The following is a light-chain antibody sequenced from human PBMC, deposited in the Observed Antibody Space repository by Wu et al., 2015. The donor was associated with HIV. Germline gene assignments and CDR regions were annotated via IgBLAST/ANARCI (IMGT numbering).Light chain of an antibody. CDR1: QSINTW. CDR3: QQYNSQWT. V-gene: IGKV1-5*03. CDR2: KAS. J-gene: IGKJ1*01. Sequence: DIHMTQSPSTLSASVGDTVTITCRASQSINTWLAWYQQKPGKAPKLLIYKASNLESEVPSRFSGSGSGTEFALTISSLQPDDLATYYCQQYNSQWTFGQGTKVEI.